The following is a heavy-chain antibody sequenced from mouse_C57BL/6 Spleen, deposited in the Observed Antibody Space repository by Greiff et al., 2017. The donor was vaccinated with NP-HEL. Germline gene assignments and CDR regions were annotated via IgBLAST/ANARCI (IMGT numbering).Heavy chain of an antibody. V-gene: IGHV1-26*01. Sequence: EVQLQQSGPELVKPGASVKISCKASGYTFTDYYMNWVKQSHGKSLEWIGDINPNNGGTSYNQKFKGKATLTVDKSSSTAYMGLRSLTSEDSAVYYCARGGGLPAWFAYWGQGTPVTVSA. CDR1: GYTFTDYY. CDR3: ARGGGLPAWFAY. CDR2: INPNNGGT. J-gene: IGHJ3*01. D-gene: IGHD2-4*01.